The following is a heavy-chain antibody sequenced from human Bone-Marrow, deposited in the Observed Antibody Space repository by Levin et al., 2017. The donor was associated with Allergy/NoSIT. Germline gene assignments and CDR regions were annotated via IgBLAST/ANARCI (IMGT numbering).Heavy chain of an antibody. J-gene: IGHJ4*02. CDR3: ARGLLQSAGFFDY. D-gene: IGHD4-11*01. CDR2: FYYSGST. Sequence: SQTLSLTCSVSGGSVGTGDFYWTWFRQPPGKGLEWIGYFYYSGSTLYNSSLRSRVSIELDTSNNQFSLNLHSVTAADTAVYYCARGLLQSAGFFDYWGPGTLVSVSS. CDR1: GGSVGTGDFY. V-gene: IGHV4-30-4*01.